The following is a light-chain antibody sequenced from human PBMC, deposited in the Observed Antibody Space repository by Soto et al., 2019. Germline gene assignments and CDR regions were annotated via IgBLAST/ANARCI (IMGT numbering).Light chain of an antibody. Sequence: QSALTQPPSASGSPGQSVTISCTGTSSVVGGYNYVSWYQQHPGKAPKLMIYEVSKRPSGVPDRFSGSKSGNTASLTVSGLQAEDEADYYCSSYAGSLYVFGTGTKLTVL. CDR1: SSVVGGYNY. J-gene: IGLJ1*01. CDR2: EVS. CDR3: SSYAGSLYV. V-gene: IGLV2-8*01.